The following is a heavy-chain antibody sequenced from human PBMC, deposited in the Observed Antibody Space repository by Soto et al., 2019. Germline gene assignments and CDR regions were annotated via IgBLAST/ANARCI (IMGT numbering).Heavy chain of an antibody. V-gene: IGHV4-30-2*01. CDR3: AAGGGLPRYS. Sequence: QLQLQESGSGLVKPSQTLSLTCAVSGGSISSGGYSWSWIRQPPGKGLEWIGYIYHSGSTYYNPALKRRVTISVDRSKSQSSMKLSSVTAADAAVYYCAAGGGLPRYSWGQGTLVTVSS. J-gene: IGHJ4*02. CDR1: GGSISSGGYS. D-gene: IGHD3-16*01. CDR2: IYHSGST.